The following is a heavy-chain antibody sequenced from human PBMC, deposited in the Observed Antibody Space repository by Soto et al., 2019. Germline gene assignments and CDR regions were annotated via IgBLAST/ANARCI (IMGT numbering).Heavy chain of an antibody. CDR3: YTEHTLFMAH. CDR1: GFTFSNAW. V-gene: IGHV3-15*01. J-gene: IGHJ4*02. CDR2: ITSKSAGETT. Sequence: EAQLVESGGGLVTPGVSLRLSCVASGFTFSNAWMSWVRQVPGKGLEWIGRITSKSAGETTAYAAPVTGRFTVSRDDLKNTLYLQVNSLKTEDTGIYYCYTEHTLFMAHWGQGTLVTVSS.